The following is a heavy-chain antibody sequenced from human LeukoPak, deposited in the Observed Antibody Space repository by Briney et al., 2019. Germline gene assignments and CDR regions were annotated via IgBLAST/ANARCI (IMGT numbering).Heavy chain of an antibody. CDR3: ARDRGGTYTVGGAFDI. J-gene: IGHJ3*02. CDR2: VFYDGGNK. Sequence: PGGSLRLSCAAPGFTFRSFGMHWVRQAPGKGLEWVAVVFYDGGNKYYGDSVKGRFTISRDNSRNTHDLQMNSLRAEDTAVYYCARDRGGTYTVGGAFDIWGQGTVVTVSS. CDR1: GFTFRSFG. D-gene: IGHD1-26*01. V-gene: IGHV3-33*01.